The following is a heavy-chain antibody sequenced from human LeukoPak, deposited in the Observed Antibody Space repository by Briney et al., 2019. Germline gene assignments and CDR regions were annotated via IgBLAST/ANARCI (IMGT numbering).Heavy chain of an antibody. CDR1: GYSISSGYY. CDR3: ARCAYSSSNWFDP. CDR2: IYHSGST. D-gene: IGHD6-13*01. Sequence: SETLSLTCAVSGYSISSGYYWGWIRQPPGKGLEWIGSIYHSGSTYYNPSLKSRVTISVDTSKNQFSLKLSSVTAADTAVYYWARCAYSSSNWFDPWGQGTLVTVSS. V-gene: IGHV4-38-2*01. J-gene: IGHJ5*02.